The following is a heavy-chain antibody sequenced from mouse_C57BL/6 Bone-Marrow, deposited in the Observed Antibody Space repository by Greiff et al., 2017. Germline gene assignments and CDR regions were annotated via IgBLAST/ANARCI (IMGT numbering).Heavy chain of an antibody. V-gene: IGHV1-53*01. CDR2: INPSNGGT. J-gene: IGHJ3*01. CDR1: GYTFTSYW. CDR3: ARGGYYYGSSYGFAY. D-gene: IGHD1-1*01. Sequence: QVQLQQSGTELVKPGASVKLSCKASGYTFTSYWMHWVKQRPGQGLEWIGNINPSNGGTNYNEKFKSKATLTVDKSSSTAYMQLSSLTSEDSAVYYCARGGYYYGSSYGFAYWGQGTLVTVSA.